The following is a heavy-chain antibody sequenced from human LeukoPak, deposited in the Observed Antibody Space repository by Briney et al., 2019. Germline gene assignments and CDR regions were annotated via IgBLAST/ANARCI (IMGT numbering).Heavy chain of an antibody. Sequence: SETLSPTCAVSGGSISSGGYSWSWIRQPPGKGLEWIGYIYHSGSTYYNPSLKSRVTISVDRSKSQFSLKLSSVTAADTAVHYCARAGDSSGYSVNWFDPWGQGTLVTVSS. CDR3: ARAGDSSGYSVNWFDP. V-gene: IGHV4-30-2*01. J-gene: IGHJ5*02. CDR2: IYHSGST. D-gene: IGHD3-22*01. CDR1: GGSISSGGYS.